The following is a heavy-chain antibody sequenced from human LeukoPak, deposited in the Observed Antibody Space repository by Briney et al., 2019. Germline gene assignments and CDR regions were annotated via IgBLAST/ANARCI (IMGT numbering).Heavy chain of an antibody. D-gene: IGHD7-27*01. CDR2: INAGNGNT. J-gene: IGHJ4*02. CDR1: GYTFTSFP. CDR3: ARDRLGSDY. V-gene: IGHV1-3*01. Sequence: ASVTVSCTASGYTFTSFPMHWVRQAPGQRLEWMGWINAGNGNTKYSQKFQGRVTITRDTSASTAYMELSSLRSEDTAVYYCARDRLGSDYWGQGTLVTVSS.